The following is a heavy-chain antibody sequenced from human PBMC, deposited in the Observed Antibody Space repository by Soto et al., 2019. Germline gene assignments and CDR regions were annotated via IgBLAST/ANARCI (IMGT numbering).Heavy chain of an antibody. D-gene: IGHD3-3*01. CDR2: ISDGGERT. CDR1: GFTFSDYV. Sequence: EVLLLESGGDSVQPGGSLRLSCIGSGFTFSDYVMSWVRQVPGKGLEWVSSISDGGERTDYRDSVRGRFTISRDNARFTLHLQMNSLRVDDTATYFCARDRSTDFGLDVWGQGTTATVSS. J-gene: IGHJ6*02. CDR3: ARDRSTDFGLDV. V-gene: IGHV3-23*01.